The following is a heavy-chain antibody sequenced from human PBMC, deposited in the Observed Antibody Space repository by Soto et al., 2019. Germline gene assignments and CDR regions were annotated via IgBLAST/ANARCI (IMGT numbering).Heavy chain of an antibody. J-gene: IGHJ4*02. CDR3: SRLNPNATDTLCHFAY. CDR2: IYYSRTT. D-gene: IGHD4-4*01. Sequence: GKGLEWIEYIYYSRTTNYNPSLKSRFTISVDTSKNQFSIKLSSVTVADTAVYYFSRLNPNATDTLCHFAYWAQGTPVTVSA. V-gene: IGHV4-59*08.